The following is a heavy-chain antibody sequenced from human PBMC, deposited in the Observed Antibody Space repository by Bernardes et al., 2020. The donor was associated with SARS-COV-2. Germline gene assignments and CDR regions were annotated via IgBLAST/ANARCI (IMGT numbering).Heavy chain of an antibody. J-gene: IGHJ6*02. CDR3: ARHVFRYSSRWYYYYGMDV. D-gene: IGHD6-19*01. CDR2: IYPGDSDT. V-gene: IGHV5-51*01. CDR1: GYSFTSYW. Sequence: GESLKISCKGSGYSFTSYWIGWVRQIPGKGLEWMGIIYPGDSDTRYSPSFQGQVTISADKSISTAYLQWSSLKASDTAMYYCARHVFRYSSRWYYYYGMDVWCQWTTVTVSS.